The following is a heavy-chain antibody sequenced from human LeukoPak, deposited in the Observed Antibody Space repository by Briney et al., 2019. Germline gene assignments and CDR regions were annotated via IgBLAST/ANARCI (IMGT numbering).Heavy chain of an antibody. CDR3: AGRRGYSYGAFDY. J-gene: IGHJ4*02. D-gene: IGHD5-18*01. CDR2: ISSSGSTI. Sequence: GGSLRLSCAASGFTFSEYYMSWIRQAPGKGLEWVSYISSSGSTIYYADSVKGRFTISRDNAKNSLYLQMNSLRAEDTAVYYCAGRRGYSYGAFDYWGQGTLVTVSS. V-gene: IGHV3-11*01. CDR1: GFTFSEYY.